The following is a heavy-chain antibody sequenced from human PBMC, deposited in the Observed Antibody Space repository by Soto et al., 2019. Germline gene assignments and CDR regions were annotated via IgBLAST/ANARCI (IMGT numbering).Heavy chain of an antibody. V-gene: IGHV3-23*01. CDR2: ISGSGGKT. J-gene: IGHJ6*03. Sequence: EVQLLESGGGFVPPGGSLRLSCAASGFIFSDYAMTWVRQAPGKGLEWVSAISGSGGKTYYADSVKGRFTISRDSSQNMMSLQMSGRRAEDTAIYYCVKGMNYYYYYMDVWGNGTTVTVSS. CDR1: GFIFSDYA. CDR3: VKGMNYYYYYMDV.